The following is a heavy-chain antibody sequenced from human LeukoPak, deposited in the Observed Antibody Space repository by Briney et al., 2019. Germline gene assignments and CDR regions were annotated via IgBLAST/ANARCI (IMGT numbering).Heavy chain of an antibody. D-gene: IGHD1-14*01. CDR2: MNPNSGNT. CDR1: GYTFTSYY. V-gene: IGHV1-8*02. Sequence: ASVKVSCKASGYTFTSYYMHWVRQATGQGLEWMGWMNPNSGNTGYAQKFQGRVTMTRNTSISTAYMELSSLRSEDTAVYYCARATGSDADYWGQGTLVTVSS. CDR3: ARATGSDADY. J-gene: IGHJ4*02.